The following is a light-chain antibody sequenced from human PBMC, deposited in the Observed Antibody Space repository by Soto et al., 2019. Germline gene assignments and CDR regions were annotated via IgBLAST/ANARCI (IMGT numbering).Light chain of an antibody. CDR3: QQLKSYVT. CDR2: DAS. J-gene: IGKJ5*01. Sequence: DIQLTQSPSFLSASVGDRVTITCRASQDISDYLAWYQQRPGKAPKLLIYDASSLESGVPSRFSGSGSGTDFALTISSLQPEDFATYYCQQLKSYVTFGQGTRLEI. CDR1: QDISDY. V-gene: IGKV1-9*01.